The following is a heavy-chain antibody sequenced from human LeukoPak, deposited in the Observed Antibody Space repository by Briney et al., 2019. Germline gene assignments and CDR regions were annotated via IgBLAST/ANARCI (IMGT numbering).Heavy chain of an antibody. J-gene: IGHJ4*02. CDR2: ISCTGNNI. V-gene: IGHV3-21*01. CDR1: GFTYSIYI. Sequence: PGGPLRHSRSAYGFTYSIYIVNCVRQAPGRGLEWVSSISCTGNNIYHADAVKGRFTSPSDNPKVPLDEEIDRRRAEGTAVYYWARGLRRGDYWGQGTLVTVSS. CDR3: ARGLRRGDY.